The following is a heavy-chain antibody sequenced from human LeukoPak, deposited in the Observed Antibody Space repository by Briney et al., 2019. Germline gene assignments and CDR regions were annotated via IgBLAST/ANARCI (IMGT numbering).Heavy chain of an antibody. Sequence: LETLSLTCAVYGGSFSGYYWSWIRQPPGKGLEWIGEINHSGSTNYNPSLKSRVTISVDTSKNQFSLKLSSVTAADTAVYYCARGSRTVGCSSGWYYWGQGTLVTVSS. V-gene: IGHV4-34*01. D-gene: IGHD6-19*01. CDR1: GGSFSGYY. CDR2: INHSGST. CDR3: ARGSRTVGCSSGWYY. J-gene: IGHJ4*02.